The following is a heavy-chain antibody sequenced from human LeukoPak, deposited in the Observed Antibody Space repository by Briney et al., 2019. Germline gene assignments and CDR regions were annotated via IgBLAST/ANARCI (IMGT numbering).Heavy chain of an antibody. CDR1: GFTFSSYG. CDR2: IWYDGSK. CDR3: ARDVRDDYGDGIDY. D-gene: IGHD4-17*01. Sequence: GGSLRLSCAASGFTFSSYGMHWVRQAPGKGLEWVAVIWYDGSKSYADSVKGRFTIYRDNSKNTLYVQMNSVRAEDTAVYYCARDVRDDYGDGIDYWGQGTLVTVSS. J-gene: IGHJ4*02. V-gene: IGHV3-33*01.